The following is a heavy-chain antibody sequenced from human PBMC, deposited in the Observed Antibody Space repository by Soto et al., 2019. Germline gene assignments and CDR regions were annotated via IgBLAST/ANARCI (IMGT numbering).Heavy chain of an antibody. D-gene: IGHD2-2*01. Sequence: SETLSLTCAVYGGSFSGYYWSWIRQPPGKGLEWIGEINHSGSTNYNPSLKSRVTISVDTSKNQFSLKLSSVTAADTAVYYCARGRGVPASFYYFDYWGQGTLVTVSS. CDR3: ARGRGVPASFYYFDY. V-gene: IGHV4-34*01. CDR1: GGSFSGYY. CDR2: INHSGST. J-gene: IGHJ4*02.